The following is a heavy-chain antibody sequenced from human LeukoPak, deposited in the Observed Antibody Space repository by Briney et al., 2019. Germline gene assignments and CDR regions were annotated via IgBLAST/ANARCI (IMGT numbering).Heavy chain of an antibody. Sequence: PSETLSLPCTVSGGSISSSSYCWGWIRQPPGKGLEWIGRIYYSGSTYYNPSLKTRLTTSVAPSKKQFSLKLSSVTAADTAVYYCARTGYYYDSSGYYVLDYWGQGTLVTVSS. D-gene: IGHD3-22*01. CDR3: ARTGYYYDSSGYYVLDY. V-gene: IGHV4-39*01. CDR1: GGSISSSSYC. CDR2: IYYSGST. J-gene: IGHJ4*02.